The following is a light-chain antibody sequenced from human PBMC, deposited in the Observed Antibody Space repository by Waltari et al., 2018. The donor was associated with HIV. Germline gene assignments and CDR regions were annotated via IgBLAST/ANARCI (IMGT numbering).Light chain of an antibody. Sequence: EIVLTQSPGTLSLSPGGKATLSCRASQSVSSNYLAWYQQKPGQAPRPLIYGASGRATGIPGRFSGSGSGTDFTLTISRLEPEDFAVYYCQQYGSSREATFGEGTKVEIK. CDR2: GAS. V-gene: IGKV3-20*01. J-gene: IGKJ4*01. CDR3: QQYGSSREAT. CDR1: QSVSSNY.